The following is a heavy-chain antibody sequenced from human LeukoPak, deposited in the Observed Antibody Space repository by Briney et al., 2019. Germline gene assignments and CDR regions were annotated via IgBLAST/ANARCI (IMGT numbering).Heavy chain of an antibody. V-gene: IGHV1-69*13. J-gene: IGHJ4*02. Sequence: SVKVSCKASGGTFSSYAISWVRQAPGQGLEWMGGIIPIFGTADYAQKFQGRVTITADESTSTAYMELSSLRSEDTAVYYCARSGIAAAGTGYYYDYWGQGTLVTVSS. CDR2: IIPIFGTA. CDR1: GGTFSSYA. D-gene: IGHD6-13*01. CDR3: ARSGIAAAGTGYYYDY.